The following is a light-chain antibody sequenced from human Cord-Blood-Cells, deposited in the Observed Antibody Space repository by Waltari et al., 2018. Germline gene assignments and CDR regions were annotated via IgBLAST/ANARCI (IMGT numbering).Light chain of an antibody. CDR1: QSLLHSNGYKY. J-gene: IGKJ3*01. V-gene: IGKV2-28*01. CDR3: MQALQTPFN. Sequence: DILMTQSPLSLPVTPGEPASISCRSSQSLLHSNGYKYLDWYLQKPGQSPQLLIYLVSNRASGVPDRFSGSESGTDFTLKISRVEAEDVGVYCCMQALQTPFNFGPGTKVDIK. CDR2: LVS.